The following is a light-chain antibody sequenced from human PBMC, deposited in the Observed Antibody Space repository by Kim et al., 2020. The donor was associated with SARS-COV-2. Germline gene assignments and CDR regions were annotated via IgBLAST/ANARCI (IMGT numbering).Light chain of an antibody. CDR3: QQFSSYLWT. V-gene: IGKV1-5*03. J-gene: IGKJ1*01. CDR2: EAS. Sequence: ASVGDRVPIACRASQNISTWLAWYQQKPGKAPKPLIYEASKLESGVPSRFSGSGSGTEFTLTISSLQPDDFATYFCQQFSSYLWTFGQGTKVDIK. CDR1: QNISTW.